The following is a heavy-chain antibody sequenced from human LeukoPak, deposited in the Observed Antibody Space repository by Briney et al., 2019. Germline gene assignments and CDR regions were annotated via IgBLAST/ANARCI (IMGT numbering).Heavy chain of an antibody. CDR1: GFIFSTFG. CDR2: IRGDGSNE. J-gene: IGHJ6*03. CDR3: VKEDRGWGITYYYYYMDV. V-gene: IGHV3-30*02. D-gene: IGHD3-16*01. Sequence: PGGSLRLSCVASGFIFSTFGMHWVRQAPGKGLEWVTFIRGDGSNEYYADSVKGRFTISRDNSNNTLFLQMSSLRAEDTAVYYCVKEDRGWGITYYYYYMDVWGKGTTVTVSS.